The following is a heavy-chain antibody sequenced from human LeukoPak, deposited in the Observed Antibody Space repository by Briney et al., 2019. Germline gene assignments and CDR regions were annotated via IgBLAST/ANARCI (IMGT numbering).Heavy chain of an antibody. V-gene: IGHV4-61*02. D-gene: IGHD3-22*01. CDR2: IYTSGST. J-gene: IGHJ5*02. Sequence: SETLSLTCTVSGGSISSGSYYWSWIRQPAGKGLEWIGRIYTSGSTNYNPSLKSRVTISVDTSKNQFSLKLSSVTAADTAVYYCARSPWDSSGYPNWFDPWGQGTLVTVSS. CDR3: ARSPWDSSGYPNWFDP. CDR1: GGSISSGSYY.